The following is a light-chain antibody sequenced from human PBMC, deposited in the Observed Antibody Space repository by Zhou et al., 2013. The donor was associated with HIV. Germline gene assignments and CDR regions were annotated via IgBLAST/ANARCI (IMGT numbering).Light chain of an antibody. V-gene: IGKV1-5*01. CDR1: ESIDNW. CDR3: LQHNSYPLT. J-gene: IGKJ1*01. Sequence: DIQMTQSPSTLSASVGDRVTFTCRASESIDNWLAWYQQKPGKPLKRLIDGASTLESGVPSRFSGSGSGTEFTLTITSLQPEDFATYYCLQHNSYPLTFGQGTKVEIK. CDR2: GAS.